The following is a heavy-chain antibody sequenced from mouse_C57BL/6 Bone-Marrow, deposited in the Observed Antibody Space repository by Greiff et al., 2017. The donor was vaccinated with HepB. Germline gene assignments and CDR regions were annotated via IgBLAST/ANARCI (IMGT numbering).Heavy chain of an antibody. CDR3: ARRRRDYFDY. CDR2: IRNKANGYTT. CDR1: GFTFTDYY. D-gene: IGHD2-12*01. Sequence: EVKLQESGGGLVQPGGSLSLSCAASGFTFTDYYMSWVRQPPGKALEWLGFIRNKANGYTTEYSASVKGRFTISRDNSQSILYLQMNALRAEDSATYYCARRRRDYFDYWGQGTTLTVSS. V-gene: IGHV7-3*01. J-gene: IGHJ2*01.